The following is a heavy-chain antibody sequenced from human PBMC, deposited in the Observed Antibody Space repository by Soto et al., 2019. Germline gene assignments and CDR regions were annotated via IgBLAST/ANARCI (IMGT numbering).Heavy chain of an antibody. CDR1: GFTVSSNY. CDR3: AKEEQHRYYYGMDV. J-gene: IGHJ6*02. CDR2: IYSGGSA. Sequence: GGSLRLSCAASGFTVSSNYMSWVRQAPGKGLEWVSVIYSGGSAYYADSVKGRFTISRDNSKNSLYLQMNSLRAEDTALYYCAKEEQHRYYYGMDVWGQGTTVTVSS. D-gene: IGHD6-13*01. V-gene: IGHV3-53*05.